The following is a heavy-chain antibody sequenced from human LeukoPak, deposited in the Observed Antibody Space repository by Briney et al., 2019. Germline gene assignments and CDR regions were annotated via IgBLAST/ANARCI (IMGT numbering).Heavy chain of an antibody. D-gene: IGHD6-13*01. J-gene: IGHJ4*02. V-gene: IGHV3-7*01. CDR2: IKQDGGEK. CDR3: ATTGHSSSWYYFDY. CDR1: GFSFSSYA. Sequence: GGSLRLSCAASGFSFSSYAMSWVRQAPGKRLEWVANIKQDGGEKYYIDSVKGRFNISRDNAKMSLDLQMNSLRAEDTALYYCATTGHSSSWYYFDYWGRGTLVTVSS.